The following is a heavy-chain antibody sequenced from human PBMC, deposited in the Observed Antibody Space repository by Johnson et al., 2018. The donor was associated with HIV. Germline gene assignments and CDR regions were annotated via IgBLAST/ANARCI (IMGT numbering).Heavy chain of an antibody. V-gene: IGHV3-30-3*01. Sequence: QVQLVESGGGVVQPGRSLRLSCAASGFTFSSYAMHWVRQAPGKGLEWVAVISYDGSNKYYADSVKGRFTISRDNSKNTLYLQMNSLRAEDTAVYYCARDSGRYSSSWATFGAFDIWGQGTMVIVS. CDR2: ISYDGSNK. CDR3: ARDSGRYSSSWATFGAFDI. J-gene: IGHJ3*02. CDR1: GFTFSSYA. D-gene: IGHD6-13*01.